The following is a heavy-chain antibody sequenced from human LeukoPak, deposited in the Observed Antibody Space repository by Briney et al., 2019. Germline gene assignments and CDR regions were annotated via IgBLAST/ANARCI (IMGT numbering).Heavy chain of an antibody. D-gene: IGHD5-18*01. J-gene: IGHJ4*02. CDR1: GFTFSSYG. CDR2: IWYDGSSK. Sequence: PGRSLRLSCAASGFTFSSYGMHWVRQAPGKGLEWVAVIWYDGSSKYYADSVKGRFTISRDNSKNTLYLQMNSLRAEDTALYYCAKDRTAMAFDYWGQGTLVTVSS. V-gene: IGHV3-33*06. CDR3: AKDRTAMAFDY.